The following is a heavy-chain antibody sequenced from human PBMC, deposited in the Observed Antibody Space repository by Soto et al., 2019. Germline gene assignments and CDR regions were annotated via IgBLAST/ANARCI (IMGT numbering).Heavy chain of an antibody. D-gene: IGHD3-22*01. CDR2: IKQDGSEK. CDR3: ARVTYYYDSSGYLPPYYFDY. J-gene: IGHJ4*02. CDR1: GFTFSSYW. Sequence: GGSLRLSCAASGFTFSSYWMSWVRQAPGEGLEWVANIKQDGSEKYYVDSVKGRFTISRDNAKNSLYLQMNSLRAEDTAVYYCARVTYYYDSSGYLPPYYFDYWGQGTLVTVSS. V-gene: IGHV3-7*01.